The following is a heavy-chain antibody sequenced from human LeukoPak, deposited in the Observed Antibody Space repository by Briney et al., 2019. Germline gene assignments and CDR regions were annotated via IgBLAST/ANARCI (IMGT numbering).Heavy chain of an antibody. Sequence: SQTLSLTCTVSGGSISIANYFWGWIRQPPGKGLEWIGSTYYDGSTYYNPSLKSRVTISRDTSKDQFSLRLSSVTAADTAVYYCTRRSSGRPVDYWGQGTLVTVSS. V-gene: IGHV4-39*07. CDR1: GGSISIANYF. CDR2: TYYDGST. CDR3: TRRSSGRPVDY. J-gene: IGHJ4*02. D-gene: IGHD3-3*01.